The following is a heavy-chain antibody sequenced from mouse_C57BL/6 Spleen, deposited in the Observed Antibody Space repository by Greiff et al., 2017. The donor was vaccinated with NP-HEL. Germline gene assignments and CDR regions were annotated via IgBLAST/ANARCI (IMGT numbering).Heavy chain of an antibody. D-gene: IGHD4-1*01. CDR3: ARRGTGTAWFAY. Sequence: QVQLQQSGAELVKPGASVKISCKASGYAFSSYWMNWVKQRPGKGLEWIGKIYPGDGDTNYNGKFKGKATLTADKSSSTAYMQLSSLTSEDSAVYFCARRGTGTAWFAYWGQGTLVTVSA. CDR1: GYAFSSYW. V-gene: IGHV1-80*01. CDR2: IYPGDGDT. J-gene: IGHJ3*01.